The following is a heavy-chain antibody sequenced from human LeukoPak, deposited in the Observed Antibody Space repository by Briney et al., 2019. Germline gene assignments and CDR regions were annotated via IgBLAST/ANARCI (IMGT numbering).Heavy chain of an antibody. J-gene: IGHJ4*02. CDR2: ISGSGGST. CDR1: GFTFSSYA. Sequence: PGGSLRLSCAASGFTFSSYAMSWVRQAPGKGLEWVSAISGSGGSTYYADSVKGRFTISRDNSKNTLYLQMNSLRAEDTAVYYCAKGNYGDYGKYYFDYWGQGTLVTVSS. CDR3: AKGNYGDYGKYYFDY. V-gene: IGHV3-23*01. D-gene: IGHD4-17*01.